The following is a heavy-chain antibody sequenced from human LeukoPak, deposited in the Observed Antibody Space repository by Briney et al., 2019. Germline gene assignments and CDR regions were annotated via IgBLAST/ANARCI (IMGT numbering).Heavy chain of an antibody. CDR3: TSSLYDYGDDGAFDI. D-gene: IGHD4-17*01. Sequence: PGGCLRLSCTASGFTLGDYAMSWVRQAPGKGREWVCFIRSKAYGGTTEYAASVKGRFTISRDDSKSISYLQMNSLKTEDTAVYYCTSSLYDYGDDGAFDIWGQGTMVTVSS. CDR1: GFTLGDYA. J-gene: IGHJ3*02. V-gene: IGHV3-49*04. CDR2: IRSKAYGGTT.